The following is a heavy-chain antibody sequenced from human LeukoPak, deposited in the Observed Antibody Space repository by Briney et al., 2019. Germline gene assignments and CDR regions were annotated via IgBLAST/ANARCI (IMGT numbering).Heavy chain of an antibody. J-gene: IGHJ4*02. CDR3: ARHLNNCGDDCYIFDY. CDR1: GGSIHNYS. V-gene: IGHV4-59*08. D-gene: IGHD2-21*01. Sequence: SETLSLTCTVSGGSIHNYSWTWIRQTPGKGLEWIGHISHSGSTSYNPSLKSRLTISIDTSKSQFSLKLSSVTAADTAVYYCARHLNNCGDDCYIFDYWGQGTLVTVSS. CDR2: ISHSGST.